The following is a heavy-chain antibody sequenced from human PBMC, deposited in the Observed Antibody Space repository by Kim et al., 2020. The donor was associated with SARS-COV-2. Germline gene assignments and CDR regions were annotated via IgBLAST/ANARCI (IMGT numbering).Heavy chain of an antibody. CDR1: GFSFRTHA. CDR2: ITYHGTET. J-gene: IGHJ6*01. CDR3: SRAYQPGYGTDV. Sequence: GGSLRLSCAASGFSFRTHAMHWVRQAPGKGPEWVTVITYHGTETFYGDSVKGRFTISRDNSKNTLYLQLTILRVEDTDVNYCSRAYQPGYGTDV. V-gene: IGHV3-30-3*01.